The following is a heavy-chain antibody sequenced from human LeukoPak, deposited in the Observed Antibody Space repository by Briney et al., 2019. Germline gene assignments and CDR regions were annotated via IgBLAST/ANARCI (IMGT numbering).Heavy chain of an antibody. J-gene: IGHJ5*02. V-gene: IGHV4-39*01. CDR2: IYYSGST. Sequence: SETLSLTCTVSGGSISSSSYYWGWIRQPPGKGREWIGSIYYSGSTYYNPSLKSRVTISVDTSKNQFSLKLSSVTAADTAVYYCATFDYDILTGYYKFDPWGQGTLVTVSS. D-gene: IGHD3-9*01. CDR1: GGSISSSSYY. CDR3: ATFDYDILTGYYKFDP.